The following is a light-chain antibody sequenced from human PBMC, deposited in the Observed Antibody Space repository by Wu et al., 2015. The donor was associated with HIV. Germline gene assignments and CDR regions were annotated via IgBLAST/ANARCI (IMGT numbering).Light chain of an antibody. Sequence: DVQMTQSPSALSASIGDRVTITCRASRNVNNWLAWYQQKPGKAPQLLIYDASNLETGVPSRFSGSGSGTHFTFTISSLQPEDIATYYCQQYDNLPITFGGGTKVEIK. J-gene: IGKJ4*01. CDR2: DAS. V-gene: IGKV1-33*01. CDR1: RNVNNW. CDR3: QQYDNLPIT.